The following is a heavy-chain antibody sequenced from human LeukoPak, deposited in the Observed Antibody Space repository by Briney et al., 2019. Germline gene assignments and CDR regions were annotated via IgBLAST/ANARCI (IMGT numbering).Heavy chain of an antibody. J-gene: IGHJ4*02. V-gene: IGHV1-18*01. Sequence: ASVKVSCKASGGTFSNYAISWVRQAPGQGLEWMGGISGFNGNTNYAQNFHDRVTMTTDTSTTTAYMELRNLRSDDTAVYYCARGYYPGYWGQGTLVTVSS. D-gene: IGHD1-26*01. CDR1: GGTFSNYA. CDR3: ARGYYPGY. CDR2: ISGFNGNT.